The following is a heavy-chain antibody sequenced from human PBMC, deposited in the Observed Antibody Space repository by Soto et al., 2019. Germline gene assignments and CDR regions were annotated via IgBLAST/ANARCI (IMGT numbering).Heavy chain of an antibody. CDR3: QVQIQAVVAATRYNWFDP. CDR1: GFTFNNYG. V-gene: IGHV3-30*03. J-gene: IGHJ5*02. CDR2: ISYEGRYT. D-gene: IGHD2-15*01. Sequence: GGSLRLSCVGSGFTFNNYGIHWVRQAPGKGLEWVAVISYEGRYTSSGDSVQGRFTISRDNSKNTVYLQMNSLRAEDTAVYYCQVQIQAVVAATRYNWFDPWGQGTLVTVSS.